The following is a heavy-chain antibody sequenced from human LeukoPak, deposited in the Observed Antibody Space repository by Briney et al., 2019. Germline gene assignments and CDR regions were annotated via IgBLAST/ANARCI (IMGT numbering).Heavy chain of an antibody. CDR2: VSTYNGNT. CDR1: GYTFTSYG. Sequence: GASVKVSCKASGYTFTSYGIIWVRQAPGQGLEWMGWVSTYNGNTDYAPKLQDRVTMTTDTSTNTAYMELRSLRSDDTAVYYCAGRGGSYSHSDFWGQGTLVTVSS. CDR3: AGRGGSYSHSDF. V-gene: IGHV1-18*01. D-gene: IGHD1-26*01. J-gene: IGHJ4*02.